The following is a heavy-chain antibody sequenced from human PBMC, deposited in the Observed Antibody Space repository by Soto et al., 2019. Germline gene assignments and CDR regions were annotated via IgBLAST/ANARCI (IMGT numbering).Heavy chain of an antibody. D-gene: IGHD5-18*01. CDR1: GGTFSSYA. Sequence: GASVKVSCKASGGTFSSYAISWVRQAPGQGLEWMGGIIPIFGTANYAQKFQGRVTITADESTSTAYMELSSLRSEDTAVYYCARDIGYSYGHYFDYWGQGTLVTVSS. CDR3: ARDIGYSYGHYFDY. V-gene: IGHV1-69*13. J-gene: IGHJ4*02. CDR2: IIPIFGTA.